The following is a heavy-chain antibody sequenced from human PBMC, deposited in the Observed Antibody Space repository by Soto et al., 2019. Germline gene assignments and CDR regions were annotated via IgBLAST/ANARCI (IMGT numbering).Heavy chain of an antibody. Sequence: QVHLQQWGAGLLKPSETLSLTCTVYGGSVNGYYWNWIRQPPGKGLEWIGEINHTGGTHSHPSLKSRFPMSVDTSKNQFSLRLSSVTAADTAIYYCATRITVFGLLIPPFDPCGQGTQVTVSS. CDR2: INHTGGT. D-gene: IGHD3-3*01. CDR1: GGSVNGYY. J-gene: IGHJ5*02. CDR3: ATRITVFGLLIPPFDP. V-gene: IGHV4-34*02.